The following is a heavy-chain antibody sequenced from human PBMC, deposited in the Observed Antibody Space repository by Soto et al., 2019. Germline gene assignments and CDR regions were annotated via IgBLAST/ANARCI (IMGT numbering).Heavy chain of an antibody. V-gene: IGHV3-30-3*01. J-gene: IGHJ3*02. CDR3: AREIARNFAFDI. Sequence: GSLRLSCAASGITFSNYGMHWVRQAPGKGLEWVAVVLYDGSEKYYADSVKGRFTISSDNSKNTLYLQMSSLRVEDTAAYYCAREIARNFAFDIWGQGTMVTVSS. D-gene: IGHD1-7*01. CDR1: GITFSNYG. CDR2: VLYDGSEK.